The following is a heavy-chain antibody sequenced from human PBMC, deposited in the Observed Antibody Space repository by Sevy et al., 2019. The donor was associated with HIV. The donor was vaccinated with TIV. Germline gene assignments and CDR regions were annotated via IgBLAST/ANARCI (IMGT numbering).Heavy chain of an antibody. V-gene: IGHV3-23*01. Sequence: GGSLRLSCGASGFTFSNYAMSWVRQAPGKGPEWVSGINIGGSTYYADSVKGRFTISRDNYKKMGFLQMNSLRAEDTAVYYCASGDKTLITDLDYWGQGALVTVSS. D-gene: IGHD3-16*01. CDR1: GFTFSNYA. J-gene: IGHJ4*02. CDR2: INIGGST. CDR3: ASGDKTLITDLDY.